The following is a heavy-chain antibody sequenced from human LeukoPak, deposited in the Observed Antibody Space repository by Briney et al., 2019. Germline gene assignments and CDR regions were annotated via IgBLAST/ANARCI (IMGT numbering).Heavy chain of an antibody. V-gene: IGHV1-2*02. CDR1: GYTFTGYY. CDR3: ARARGSSSTIDY. CDR2: INPNSGGT. Sequence: ASVKVSCKASGYTFTGYYMHWVRQAPGQGLEGMGWINPNSGGTNYAQKFQGRVTMTRDTSISTAYMELSRLRSDDTAVYYCARARGSSSTIDYWGQGTLVTVSS. D-gene: IGHD6-6*01. J-gene: IGHJ4*02.